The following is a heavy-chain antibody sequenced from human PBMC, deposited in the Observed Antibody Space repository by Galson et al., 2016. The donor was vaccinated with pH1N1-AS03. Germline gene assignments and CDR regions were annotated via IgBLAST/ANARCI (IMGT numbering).Heavy chain of an antibody. V-gene: IGHV3-48*04. D-gene: IGHD4-11*01. CDR2: ISNDVNTM. CDR3: ARRTTFDV. J-gene: IGHJ3*01. CDR1: GLCSSSYS. Sequence: SLRRSCAASGLCSSSYSASHVRQTPGKGLESISYISNDVNTMYYADSVKGRSTISSDNDKKSLFLQMDSLRVEDSGLYYCARRTTFDVWGQGTMVTVSS.